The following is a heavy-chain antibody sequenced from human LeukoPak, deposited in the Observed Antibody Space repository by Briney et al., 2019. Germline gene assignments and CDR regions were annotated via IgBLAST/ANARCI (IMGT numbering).Heavy chain of an antibody. D-gene: IGHD1-26*01. V-gene: IGHV4-59*01. CDR3: ARGGSYYDY. J-gene: IGHJ4*02. CDR1: GGSISSYY. Sequence: SETLSLTCTVSGGSISSYYWIWIRQPPGKGLEWIGYIYYSGSTNYNPSLKSRVTISVDASKNQFSLKLSSVTAADTAVYYCARGGSYYDYWGQGTLVTVSS. CDR2: IYYSGST.